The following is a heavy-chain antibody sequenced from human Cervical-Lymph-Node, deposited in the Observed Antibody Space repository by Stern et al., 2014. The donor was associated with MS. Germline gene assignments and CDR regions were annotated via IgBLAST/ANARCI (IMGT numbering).Heavy chain of an antibody. CDR1: GFTFSTYG. CDR2: ISRSSYI. J-gene: IGHJ4*02. CDR3: ARGSGLPDY. V-gene: IGHV3-21*01. D-gene: IGHD3-10*01. Sequence: EMQLVESGGGLVKPGGSLRLSCAASGFTFSTYGMNWVRQAPGKGLEWVSSISRSSYIYSADSVKGRFTISRDNVENSLHLQMNSLRAEDTAVYYCARGSGLPDYWGQGTLVTVSS.